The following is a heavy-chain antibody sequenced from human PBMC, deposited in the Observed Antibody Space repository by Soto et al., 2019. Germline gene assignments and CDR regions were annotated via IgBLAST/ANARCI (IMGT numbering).Heavy chain of an antibody. J-gene: IGHJ6*02. CDR2: ISYDGSNK. Sequence: GGSLRLSCAASGFTFSSYGMYWVRQAPGKGLEWVAVISYDGSNKYYADSVKGRFTISRDNSKNTLYLQMNSLRAEDTAVYYCARDNSFGVVITLVYYYGMDVWGQGTTVTVSS. V-gene: IGHV3-30*19. CDR3: ARDNSFGVVITLVYYYGMDV. CDR1: GFTFSSYG. D-gene: IGHD3-3*01.